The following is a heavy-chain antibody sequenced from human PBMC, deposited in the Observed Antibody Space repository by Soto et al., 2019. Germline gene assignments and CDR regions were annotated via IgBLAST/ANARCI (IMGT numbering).Heavy chain of an antibody. CDR1: GGSISSTDHY. Sequence: SETLSLTCTVSGGSISSTDHYWGWVRQPPGKGLEWLGSIYFAGNTNYNPSLKSRVTLSIDTSKNQLSLKMSSVTAADTAVYFCAGDEGYYYSGMDVWGQGTAVTVS. J-gene: IGHJ6*02. V-gene: IGHV4-39*07. CDR2: IYFAGNT. CDR3: AGDEGYYYSGMDV.